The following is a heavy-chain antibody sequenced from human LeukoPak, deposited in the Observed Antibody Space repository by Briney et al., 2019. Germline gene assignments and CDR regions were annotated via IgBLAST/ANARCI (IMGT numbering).Heavy chain of an antibody. V-gene: IGHV4-59*01. CDR3: ARGPGLFDY. J-gene: IGHJ4*02. CDR2: IYYSGST. Sequence: SETLSLTCTVSGGSISSYYWSWIRQPPGKGLEWIGYIYYSGSTNYNPSLKSRVTISVDTSKNQFSLKLSSVTAADTAVYYCARGPGLFDYWGQGTLVTVSS. CDR1: GGSISSYY.